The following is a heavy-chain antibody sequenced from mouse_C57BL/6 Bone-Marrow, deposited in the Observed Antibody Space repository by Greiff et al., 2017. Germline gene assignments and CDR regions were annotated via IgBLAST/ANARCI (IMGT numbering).Heavy chain of an antibody. J-gene: IGHJ4*01. CDR1: GFSLTSYG. CDR2: IWSGGST. D-gene: IGHD2-4*01. Sequence: VKLVESGPGLVQPSQSLSITCTVSGFSLTSYGVHWVRQSPGKGLEWLGVIWSGGSTDYNAAFMSRLSITKDNSKSQVFFKMNSLQADDTAIYYCGRLRPFYYAMDYWGQGTSVTVSS. CDR3: GRLRPFYYAMDY. V-gene: IGHV2-5*01.